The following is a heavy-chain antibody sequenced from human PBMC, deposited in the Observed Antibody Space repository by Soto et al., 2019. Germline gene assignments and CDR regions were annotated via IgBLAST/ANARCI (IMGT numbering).Heavy chain of an antibody. CDR3: AREPGWAAAGTQPQFDY. V-gene: IGHV4-31*03. D-gene: IGHD6-13*01. Sequence: PSETLSLTCTVSGGSISSGGYYWSWVRQHPGKGLEWIGYIYYSGSTYYNPSLKSRVTISVDTSKNQFSLKLSSVTAADTAVYYCAREPGWAAAGTQPQFDYWGKGTLVPVSS. J-gene: IGHJ4*02. CDR1: GGSISSGGYY. CDR2: IYYSGST.